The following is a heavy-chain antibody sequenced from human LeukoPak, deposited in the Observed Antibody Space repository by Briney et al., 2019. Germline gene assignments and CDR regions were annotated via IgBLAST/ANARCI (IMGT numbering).Heavy chain of an antibody. V-gene: IGHV1-24*01. CDR1: GYTLTELS. D-gene: IGHD6-19*01. CDR3: ARDRRWGSSGWYYFDY. J-gene: IGHJ4*02. Sequence: ASVKVSCKVSGYTLTELSMHWVRQAPGKGLEWMGGFDPEDGETIYAQKFQGRVTMTEDTSTDTAYMELSSLRSEDTAVYYCARDRRWGSSGWYYFDYWGQGTLVTVSS. CDR2: FDPEDGET.